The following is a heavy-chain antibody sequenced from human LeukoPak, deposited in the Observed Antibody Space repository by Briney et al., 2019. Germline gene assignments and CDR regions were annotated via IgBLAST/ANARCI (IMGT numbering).Heavy chain of an antibody. V-gene: IGHV1-18*01. CDR1: GYTFTSYG. J-gene: IGHJ4*02. CDR2: ISAYNGNT. D-gene: IGHD3-22*01. Sequence: GASVKVSCKASGYTFTSYGISWVRQAPGQGLEWMGWISAYNGNTNYAQKLQGRVTMTTDTSTSTAYMELRGLRSDDTAVYYCARHPGVEYYYDSSGFYYWGQGTLVTVSS. CDR3: ARHPGVEYYYDSSGFYY.